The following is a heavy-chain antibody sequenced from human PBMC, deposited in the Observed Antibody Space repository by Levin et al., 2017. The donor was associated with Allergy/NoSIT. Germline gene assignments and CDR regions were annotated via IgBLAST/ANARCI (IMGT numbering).Heavy chain of an antibody. CDR3: ARDRYNDDSVFGY. Sequence: ASVKVSCKASRYIFSDYFIHWVRQAPGQGLEWMGWINPHSGDTKYAQEFQGRVTMTRDTSISTAYMELTRLTSDETAVYYCARDRYNDDSVFGYWGQGTLVNVFS. D-gene: IGHD3-22*01. V-gene: IGHV1-2*02. CDR1: RYIFSDYF. CDR2: INPHSGDT. J-gene: IGHJ4*02.